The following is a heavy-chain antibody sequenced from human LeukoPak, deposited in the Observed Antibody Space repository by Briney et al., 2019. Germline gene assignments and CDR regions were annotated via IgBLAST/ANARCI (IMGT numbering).Heavy chain of an antibody. CDR2: IYTSGST. J-gene: IGHJ4*02. CDR1: GGSISSGSYY. V-gene: IGHV4-61*02. Sequence: SQTLSLTCTVSGGSISSGSYYWRWIRQPAGKGLEWIGRIYTSGSTNYNPSLKSRVTISVDTSKNQFSLKLSSVTAADTAVYYCARNGYYFDYWGQGTLVTVSS. CDR3: ARNGYYFDY.